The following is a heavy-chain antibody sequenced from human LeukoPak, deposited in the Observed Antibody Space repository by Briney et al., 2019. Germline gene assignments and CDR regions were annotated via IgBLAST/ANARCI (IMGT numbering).Heavy chain of an antibody. CDR2: IYYSGST. CDR1: GGSISSSSYY. J-gene: IGHJ4*02. Sequence: SETLSLTCTVSGGSISSSSYYWGWIRQPPGKGLEWIGSIYYSGSTYYNPSLKSRVTISVDTSKNQFSLKLSSVTAADTAVYYCARGLTRGAAAGYYFDYWGQGTLVTVSS. D-gene: IGHD6-13*01. CDR3: ARGLTRGAAAGYYFDY. V-gene: IGHV4-39*01.